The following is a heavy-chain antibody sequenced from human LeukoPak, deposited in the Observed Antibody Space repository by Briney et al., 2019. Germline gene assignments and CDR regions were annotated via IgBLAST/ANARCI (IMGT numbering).Heavy chain of an antibody. D-gene: IGHD2-2*01. Sequence: GGSLRLSCAASGFTFDDYAMHWVRQAPGKGLEWVSGISWNSGSIGYADSVKGRFTISRDNAKNSLYLQMNSLRAEDTAVYYCARGETSWTLPNDYWGQGTLVTVSS. J-gene: IGHJ4*02. CDR1: GFTFDDYA. V-gene: IGHV3-9*01. CDR3: ARGETSWTLPNDY. CDR2: ISWNSGSI.